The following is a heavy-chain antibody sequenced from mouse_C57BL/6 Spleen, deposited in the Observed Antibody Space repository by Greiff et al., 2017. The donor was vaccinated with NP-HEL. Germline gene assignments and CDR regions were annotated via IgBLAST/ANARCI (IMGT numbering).Heavy chain of an antibody. Sequence: QVQLQQSGAELARPGASVKLSCKASGYTFTSYGISWVKQRTGQGLEWIGEIYPRSGNTYYNEKFKGKATLTADKSSSTAYMELRSLTSEDSAVYFCARERRNVGDYAMDYWGQGTSVTVSS. CDR2: IYPRSGNT. CDR3: ARERRNVGDYAMDY. J-gene: IGHJ4*01. CDR1: GYTFTSYG. V-gene: IGHV1-81*01.